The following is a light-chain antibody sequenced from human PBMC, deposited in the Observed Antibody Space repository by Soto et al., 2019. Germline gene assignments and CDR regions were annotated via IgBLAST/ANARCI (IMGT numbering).Light chain of an antibody. CDR2: GAS. Sequence: EIVLTQSPGTLSLSPGERATLSCRASQSVSSSYLAWYQQKPGQAPRLLIYGASSRATGIPDRFSGSGSGTDFTLTISRLEPEDFAVYYCQQYGSSPRRFGQGTKVESK. CDR1: QSVSSSY. V-gene: IGKV3-20*01. CDR3: QQYGSSPRR. J-gene: IGKJ1*01.